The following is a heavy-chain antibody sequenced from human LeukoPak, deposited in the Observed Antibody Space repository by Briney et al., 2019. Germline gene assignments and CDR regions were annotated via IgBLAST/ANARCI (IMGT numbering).Heavy chain of an antibody. CDR3: ARAGIYYYDSSCYYFSYYYYMDG. D-gene: IGHD3-22*01. J-gene: IGHJ6*03. Sequence: ASVKVSCKASGYTFTGYYMHWVRQAPGQGLEWMGWINPNSGGTNYAQKFQGRVTMTRDMSTSTVYMELSSLRSEDTAVYYCARAGIYYYDSSCYYFSYYYYMDGWGKGTTVNVFS. CDR1: GYTFTGYY. CDR2: INPNSGGT. V-gene: IGHV1-2*02.